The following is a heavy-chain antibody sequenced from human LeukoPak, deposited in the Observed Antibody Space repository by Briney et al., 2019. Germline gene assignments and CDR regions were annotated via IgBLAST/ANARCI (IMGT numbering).Heavy chain of an antibody. CDR3: AREGSIVVTYWFDP. J-gene: IGHJ5*02. Sequence: ASVKVSCKASGYTFTNYYIHWVRQAPGQGLEWMGIINPSGGSTSYAQKFHGRVTMTRDTSTSTVYMELSSLRSEDTAVYYCAREGSIVVTYWFDPWGQGTLVTVSS. D-gene: IGHD3-22*01. CDR1: GYTFTNYY. CDR2: INPSGGST. V-gene: IGHV1-46*01.